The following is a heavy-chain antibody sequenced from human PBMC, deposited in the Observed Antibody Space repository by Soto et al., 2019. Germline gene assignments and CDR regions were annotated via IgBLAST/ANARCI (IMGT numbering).Heavy chain of an antibody. J-gene: IGHJ5*02. D-gene: IGHD6-6*01. CDR2: IYYSGST. CDR1: GGSISSYY. CDR3: ARSSASSSGPNWFDP. V-gene: IGHV4-59*01. Sequence: KTSETLSLTCTVSGGSISSYYWSWIRQPPGKGLEWIGYIYYSGSTNYNPSLKSRVTISVDTSKNQFSLKLSSVTAADTAVYYCARSSASSSGPNWFDPWGQGTLVTVSS.